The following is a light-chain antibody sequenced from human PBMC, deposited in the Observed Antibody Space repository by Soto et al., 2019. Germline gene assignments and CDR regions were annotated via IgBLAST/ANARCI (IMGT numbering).Light chain of an antibody. CDR3: SSYTSSSTLYV. CDR2: EVS. V-gene: IGLV2-14*01. Sequence: ALTRPASVSGSPGQSITISCTGTSSDVGGYNYVSWYQQHPGKAPKLMIYEVSNRPSGVSNRFSGSKSGNTASLTISGLQAEDEADYYCSSYTSSSTLYVFGAGTKVTVL. CDR1: SSDVGGYNY. J-gene: IGLJ1*01.